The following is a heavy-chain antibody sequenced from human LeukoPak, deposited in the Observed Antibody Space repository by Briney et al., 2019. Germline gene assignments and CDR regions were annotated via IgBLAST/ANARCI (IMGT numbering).Heavy chain of an antibody. D-gene: IGHD3-10*01. CDR3: AKGPSGPDY. CDR1: GFTFDDYA. CDR2: ISWNSGSI. J-gene: IGHJ4*02. V-gene: IGHV3-9*01. Sequence: GGSLRLSCAASGFTFDDYAMHWVRQAPGKGLEWVSGISWNSGSIGYADSVKGRFTISRDNAKNSLYLQMNGLRAEDTALYYCAKGPSGPDYWGQGTLVTVSS.